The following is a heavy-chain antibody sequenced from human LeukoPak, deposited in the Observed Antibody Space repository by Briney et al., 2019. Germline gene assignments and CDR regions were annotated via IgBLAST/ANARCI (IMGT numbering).Heavy chain of an antibody. CDR3: ARGRNYYDSSGYDFDY. V-gene: IGHV4-34*01. Sequence: SETLSLTCAVYGGSFSDYYWSWIRQPPGKGLEWIGEINHGGSTNYNPSLKSRVTISVDTSKNQFSLKLSSVTAADTAVYYCARGRNYYDSSGYDFDYWGQGTLVTVSS. CDR1: GGSFSDYY. J-gene: IGHJ4*02. D-gene: IGHD3-22*01. CDR2: INHGGST.